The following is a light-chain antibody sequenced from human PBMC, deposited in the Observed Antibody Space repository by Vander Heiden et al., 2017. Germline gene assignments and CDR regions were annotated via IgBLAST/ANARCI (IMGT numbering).Light chain of an antibody. CDR2: EVS. Sequence: QSALTQPVSVSGSPGQSITISCTGTSSDDGGYNYVSWYQQHPGKAPKLMIYEVSNRPSGVSNRFSGSKSGNTASLTISGLQAEDEADYYCSSYTSSSTLYVFGTGTKVTVL. V-gene: IGLV2-14*01. CDR1: SSDDGGYNY. CDR3: SSYTSSSTLYV. J-gene: IGLJ1*01.